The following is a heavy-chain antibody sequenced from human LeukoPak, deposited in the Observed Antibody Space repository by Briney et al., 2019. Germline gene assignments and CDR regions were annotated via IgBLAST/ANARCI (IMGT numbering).Heavy chain of an antibody. J-gene: IGHJ4*02. V-gene: IGHV3-7*01. D-gene: IGHD3-10*01. CDR1: RSTFSQYW. CDR3: ARAGFTFSDYFGSFFDY. Sequence: GGSLRLSCEVSRSTFSQYWMSWVRQAPGKGLEWVANINQHGSESYYGDSVKGRFTISRHNAKNSLYLQMNSLRAEDTAVYYCARAGFTFSDYFGSFFDYWGQGTLVTVSS. CDR2: INQHGSES.